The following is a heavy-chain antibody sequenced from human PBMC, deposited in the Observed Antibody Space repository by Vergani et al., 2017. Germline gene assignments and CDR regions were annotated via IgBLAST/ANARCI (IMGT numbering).Heavy chain of an antibody. CDR1: GYTFTSYY. D-gene: IGHD1-26*01. V-gene: IGHV1-46*03. CDR2: INPSGGST. CDR3: AGRGRKIGGFDD. J-gene: IGHJ4*02. Sequence: QVQLVQSGAEVKKPGASVKVSCKASGYTFTSYYMHWVRQAPGQGLEWMGIINPSGGSTSYAQKFQGRVTMTRDTSTSTVYMELSSLRSEDTAVYYCAGRGRKIGGFDDWGQGTLVTVSS.